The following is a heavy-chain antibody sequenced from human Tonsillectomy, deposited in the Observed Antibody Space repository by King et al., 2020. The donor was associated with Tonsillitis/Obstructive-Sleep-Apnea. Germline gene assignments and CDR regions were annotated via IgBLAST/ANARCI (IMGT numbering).Heavy chain of an antibody. V-gene: IGHV1-2*06. CDR3: ARMASRGVVIPAD. CDR1: GYTFTGYY. Sequence: VQLVESGAEMKEPGASVKVSCKASGYTFTGYYIHWVRQAPGQGLEWMGRINPSTGGTNSARKVQGRVTLTRDTSITTAYMEISGLRSDDTAVYFCARMASRGVVIPADWGQGTLVTVSS. CDR2: INPSTGGT. D-gene: IGHD2-21*01. J-gene: IGHJ4*02.